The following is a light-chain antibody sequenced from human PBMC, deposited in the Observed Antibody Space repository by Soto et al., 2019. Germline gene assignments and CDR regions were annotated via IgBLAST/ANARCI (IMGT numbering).Light chain of an antibody. CDR3: QQYGNSRFI. J-gene: IGKJ3*01. V-gene: IGKV4-1*01. CDR2: GAS. Sequence: DIVMTQSPDSLAVSLGERATIDCKSSQSVLYSANNNNYLAWYQQKPGQAPRLLIYGASRRATGIPDRFSGSGSGTDFILTISRLEPEDFAVYYCQQYGNSRFIFGPGTKVDIK. CDR1: QSVLYSANNNNY.